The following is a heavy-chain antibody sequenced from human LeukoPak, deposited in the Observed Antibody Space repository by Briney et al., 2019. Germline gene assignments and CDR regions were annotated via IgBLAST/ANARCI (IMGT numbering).Heavy chain of an antibody. CDR1: GGSISSGNW. CDR3: AREGNYYYDSSGYRFDY. V-gene: IGHV4-4*02. D-gene: IGHD3-22*01. J-gene: IGHJ4*02. CDR2: IYHSGST. Sequence: PSETLSLTCAVSGGSISSGNWWSWVRQPPGKGLEWIGEIYHSGSTNYNPSLKSRVTISVDKSKNQFSLKLSSVTAADTAVYYCAREGNYYYDSSGYRFDYWGQGTLVTVSS.